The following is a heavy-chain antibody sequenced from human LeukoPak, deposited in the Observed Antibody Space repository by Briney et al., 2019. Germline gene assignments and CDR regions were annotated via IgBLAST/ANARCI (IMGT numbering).Heavy chain of an antibody. CDR3: ARDPIYDILTGYYSAHFDY. J-gene: IGHJ4*02. CDR2: INPSGGST. Sequence: GASVKVSFKASGYTFTSYYMHWVRQAPGQGLEWMGIINPSGGSTSYAQKFQGRVTMTRDTSTSTVYMELSSLRSEDTAVYYCARDPIYDILTGYYSAHFDYWGQGTLVTVSS. V-gene: IGHV1-46*01. CDR1: GYTFTSYY. D-gene: IGHD3-9*01.